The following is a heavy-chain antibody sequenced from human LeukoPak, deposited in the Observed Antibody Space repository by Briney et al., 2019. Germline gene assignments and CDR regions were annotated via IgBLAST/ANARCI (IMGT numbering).Heavy chain of an antibody. J-gene: IGHJ6*02. CDR3: ATRSYYDTSGVYGMDV. Sequence: NPGGSLRLSCAASGFTVSSNYMSWIRQPPGKKLEWIGSIYYSGGTYYNPSLKSRVTISVDTSKNQFSLKLNSVTAADTAVYYCATRSYYDTSGVYGMDVWGQGTTVTVSS. CDR2: IYYSGGT. CDR1: GFTVSSNY. D-gene: IGHD3-22*01. V-gene: IGHV4-59*05.